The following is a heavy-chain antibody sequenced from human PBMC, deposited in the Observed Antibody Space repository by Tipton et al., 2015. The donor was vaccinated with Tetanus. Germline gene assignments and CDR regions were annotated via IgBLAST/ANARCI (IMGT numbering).Heavy chain of an antibody. J-gene: IGHJ5*02. D-gene: IGHD3-10*01. V-gene: IGHV4-39*07. CDR3: ARAAKDSIDMIRGTAPNWFDP. CDR1: GGSISNSEYY. CDR2: VFDSGTS. Sequence: TLSLTCSLSGGSISNSEYYWAWIRQPPGKGLEWIGSVFDSGTSYYNPSLKSRVTISVDRSKNQFSLKLSSVTPADTAVYYCARAAKDSIDMIRGTAPNWFDPWGQGTLVTVSS.